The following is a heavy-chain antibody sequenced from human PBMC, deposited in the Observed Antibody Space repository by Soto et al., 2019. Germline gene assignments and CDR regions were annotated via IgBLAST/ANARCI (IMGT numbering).Heavy chain of an antibody. D-gene: IGHD6-6*01. Sequence: QVQLVQSGAEVKKPGSSVKVSCKASGGTFSSYAISWVRQAPGQGLEWMGGIIPIFGTANYAQKFQGRVTITADESTSTAYMELSSLRSEATAVYCCGAVEAPYYYYGMDVWGQGTTVTVSS. CDR2: IIPIFGTA. J-gene: IGHJ6*02. CDR3: GAVEAPYYYYGMDV. CDR1: GGTFSSYA. V-gene: IGHV1-69*12.